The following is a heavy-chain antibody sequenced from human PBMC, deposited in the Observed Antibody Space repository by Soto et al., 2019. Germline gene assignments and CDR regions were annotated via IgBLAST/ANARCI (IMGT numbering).Heavy chain of an antibody. J-gene: IGHJ6*03. D-gene: IGHD3-10*01. V-gene: IGHV4-59*08. CDR3: ARTEGLWFGEYYYYMDV. CDR2: IYYSGST. CDR1: GGSLSSYY. Sequence: SETMSVTCPVSGGSLSSYYWSWIRQTPGKGLEWIGYIYYSGSTNYNPSLKSRVTISVDTSKNQFSLKLSSVTAADTAVYYCARTEGLWFGEYYYYMDVWGKGTTVTVSS.